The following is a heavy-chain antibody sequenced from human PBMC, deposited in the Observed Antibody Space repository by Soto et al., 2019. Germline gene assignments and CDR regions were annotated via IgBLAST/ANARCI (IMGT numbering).Heavy chain of an antibody. CDR1: GYTFTSYG. V-gene: IGHV1-18*04. J-gene: IGHJ3*02. CDR3: ARDHKQWLVGISAFDI. Sequence: ASVKVSCKASGYTFTSYGISWVRQAPGQGLERMGWISAYNGNTNYAQKLQGRVTMATDTSTSTAYMELRSLRSDDTAVYYCARDHKQWLVGISAFDIWGQGTMVTVSS. CDR2: ISAYNGNT. D-gene: IGHD6-19*01.